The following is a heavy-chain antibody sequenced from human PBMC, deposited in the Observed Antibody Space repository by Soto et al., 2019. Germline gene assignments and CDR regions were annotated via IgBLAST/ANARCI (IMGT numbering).Heavy chain of an antibody. CDR1: GGSISSYY. Sequence: KTSETLSLTCTVSGGSISSYYWSWIRQPPGKGLEWIGYIYYSGSTNYNPSLKSRVTISVDTSKNQFSLKPSSVTAASAAVYYCARGLIYDFWSGYYTSYYGMDVWGQGTTVTVSS. CDR3: ARGLIYDFWSGYYTSYYGMDV. V-gene: IGHV4-59*01. CDR2: IYYSGST. D-gene: IGHD3-3*01. J-gene: IGHJ6*02.